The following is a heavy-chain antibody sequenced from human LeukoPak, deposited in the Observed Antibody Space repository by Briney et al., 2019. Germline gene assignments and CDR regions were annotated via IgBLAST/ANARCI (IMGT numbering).Heavy chain of an antibody. J-gene: IGHJ6*03. CDR3: ARVIAARSYYYYYMDV. D-gene: IGHD6-6*01. CDR2: INHSGST. V-gene: IGHV4-34*01. CDR1: GGSFSGYY. Sequence: DPSETLSLTCAVYGGSFSGYYWSWIRQPPGRGLEWIGEINHSGSTNYNPSLKSRVTISVDTSKNQFSLKLSSVTAADTAVYYCARVIAARSYYYYYMDVWGKGTTVTVSS.